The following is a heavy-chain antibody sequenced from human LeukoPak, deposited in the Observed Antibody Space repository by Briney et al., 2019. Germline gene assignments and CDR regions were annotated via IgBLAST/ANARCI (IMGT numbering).Heavy chain of an antibody. D-gene: IGHD2-15*01. Sequence: GGSLRLSCAASGFTFSSYSMNWVRQAPGKGLEWVSFISSSSSTIYYADSVKGRFTISRDNAKNSLYLQMNSLRAEDTAVYYCARDRGGSCSAIDYWGQGTLVTVSS. CDR2: ISSSSSTI. CDR1: GFTFSSYS. V-gene: IGHV3-48*04. J-gene: IGHJ4*02. CDR3: ARDRGGSCSAIDY.